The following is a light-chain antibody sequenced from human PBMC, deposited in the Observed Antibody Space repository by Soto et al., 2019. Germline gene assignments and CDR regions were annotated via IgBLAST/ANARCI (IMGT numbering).Light chain of an antibody. J-gene: IGKJ1*01. CDR2: GAS. V-gene: IGKV3D-20*02. CDR1: QSIRSSY. Sequence: EVVLTQSPGTLSLSPGERATLSCRASQSIRSSYLAWYQQKPGQAPRLLIFGASSRATGIPARFSGSRSGAEFTLTISSLQSEDFAVYYCQPRSNWPRTFGQGTKVDIK. CDR3: QPRSNWPRT.